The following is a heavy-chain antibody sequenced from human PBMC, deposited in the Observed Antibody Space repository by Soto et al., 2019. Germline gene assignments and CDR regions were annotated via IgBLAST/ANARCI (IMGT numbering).Heavy chain of an antibody. J-gene: IGHJ5*02. CDR2: IYYSGST. V-gene: IGHV4-59*08. CDR1: GCSISSYY. D-gene: IGHD3-9*01. Sequence: PSETLSLTCTFSGCSISSYYWSLIRQPPGKGLEWIGYIYYSGSTNYNPSLKSRVTISVDTSKNQFSLKLSSVTAADTAVYYCARSHRYFDDWFDPWGQGTLVTVSS. CDR3: ARSHRYFDDWFDP.